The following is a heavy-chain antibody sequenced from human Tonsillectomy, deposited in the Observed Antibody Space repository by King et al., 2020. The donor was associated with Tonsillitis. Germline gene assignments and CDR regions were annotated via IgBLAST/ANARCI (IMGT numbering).Heavy chain of an antibody. Sequence: VQLVESGGGLVQRGGSLRLSCAASGFIFSSYAMSWVRQAPGQGLDWVSGISGSGGRIYYADSVKGRFTSSRDNSENTLTLQMNSLRAEDTAVYYCARGTWIVVEPAASIEYWGQGTLVTVSS. CDR2: ISGSGGRI. CDR1: GFIFSSYA. J-gene: IGHJ4*02. V-gene: IGHV3-23*04. D-gene: IGHD2-2*01. CDR3: ARGTWIVVEPAASIEY.